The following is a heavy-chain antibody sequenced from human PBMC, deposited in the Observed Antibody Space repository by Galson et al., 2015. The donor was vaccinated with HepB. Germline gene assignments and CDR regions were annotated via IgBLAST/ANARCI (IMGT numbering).Heavy chain of an antibody. D-gene: IGHD2-2*01. CDR2: IWYDGSNK. J-gene: IGHJ6*03. Sequence: SLRHSCAASGFTFSSYGMHWVRQAPGKGLEWVAVIWYDGSNKYYADSVKGRFTISRDNSKNTLYLQMNSLRAEDTAVYYCARRLGYCSSTSCPPRGHYYYYMDVWGKGATVTVSS. CDR3: ARRLGYCSSTSCPPRGHYYYYMDV. CDR1: GFTFSSYG. V-gene: IGHV3-33*01.